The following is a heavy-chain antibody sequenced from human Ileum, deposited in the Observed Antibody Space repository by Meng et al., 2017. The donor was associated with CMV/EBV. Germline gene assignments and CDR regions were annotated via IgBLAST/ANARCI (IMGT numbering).Heavy chain of an antibody. Sequence: ASVQISSKASGYTFTSYDINWVRQATGQGLEWMGWMNPNSGNTGYAQNFQGRVTMTRNTSISTVYMELSGLRSEDTAVYYCARRRGGSSWGDFDYWGQGTLVTVSS. J-gene: IGHJ4*02. V-gene: IGHV1-8*01. CDR1: GYTFTSYD. D-gene: IGHD6-6*01. CDR2: MNPNSGNT. CDR3: ARRRGGSSWGDFDY.